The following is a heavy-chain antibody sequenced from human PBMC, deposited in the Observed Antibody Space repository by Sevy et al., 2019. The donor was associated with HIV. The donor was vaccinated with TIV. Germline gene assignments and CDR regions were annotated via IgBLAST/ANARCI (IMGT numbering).Heavy chain of an antibody. Sequence: GGSLRLSCAASGFSFSIHGMHWVRQAPGKGMEWVAIIWSDGAYQYHGDSVKGRFTISRDNSKNTLYLQMNNVRVEDTAVYYCARGGYYYDNAAYYALDSWGQGTLVTVSS. CDR1: GFSFSIHG. D-gene: IGHD3-22*01. CDR3: ARGGYYYDNAAYYALDS. V-gene: IGHV3-33*08. CDR2: IWSDGAYQ. J-gene: IGHJ4*02.